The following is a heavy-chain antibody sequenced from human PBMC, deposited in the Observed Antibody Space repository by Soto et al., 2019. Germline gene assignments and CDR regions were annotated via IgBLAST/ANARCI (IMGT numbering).Heavy chain of an antibody. Sequence: QVKLVQSGAEVKKPGASVKVSCKASGYTFTSYAMHWVRQAPGQRLEWMGWINAGNGNTKYSQKFQGRVTITRDTSANTAYMELSSLRFEDMAVYYCARGPGGPDGPGDYWGQGTLVTVSS. CDR3: ARGPGGPDGPGDY. J-gene: IGHJ4*02. CDR1: GYTFTSYA. D-gene: IGHD2-15*01. CDR2: INAGNGNT. V-gene: IGHV1-3*01.